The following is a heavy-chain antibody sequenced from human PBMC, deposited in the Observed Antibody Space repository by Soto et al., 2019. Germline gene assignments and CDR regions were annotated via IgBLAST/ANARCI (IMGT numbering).Heavy chain of an antibody. J-gene: IGHJ5*02. CDR1: GGSISSGGYY. CDR2: IYYSGST. V-gene: IGHV4-31*03. Sequence: QVQLQESGPGLVKPSQTLSLTCTVSGGSISSGGYYWSWIRQHPGKGLEWIGDIYYSGSTYYNPSLKSRLTISKDTSKNQFSVTLRSVTPADMAVYYCARRAAGTQWFDPWGQGTLVTVSS. D-gene: IGHD6-13*01. CDR3: ARRAAGTQWFDP.